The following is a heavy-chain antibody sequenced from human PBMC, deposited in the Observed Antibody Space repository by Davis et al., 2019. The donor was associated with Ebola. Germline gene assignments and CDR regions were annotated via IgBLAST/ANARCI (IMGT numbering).Heavy chain of an antibody. J-gene: IGHJ4*02. Sequence: ASVKVSCKASGYTFTSYAMHWVRQAPGQRLEWMGWINAGNGNTKYSQKFQGRVTITRDTSASTAYMELRSLRSDDTAVYYCARDIAARPIDYWGQGTLVTVSS. CDR3: ARDIAARPIDY. V-gene: IGHV1-3*01. D-gene: IGHD6-6*01. CDR2: INAGNGNT. CDR1: GYTFTSYA.